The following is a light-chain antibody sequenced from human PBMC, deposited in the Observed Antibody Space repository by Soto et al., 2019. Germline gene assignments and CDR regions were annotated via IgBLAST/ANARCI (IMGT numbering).Light chain of an antibody. CDR1: SRYVGGYNY. Sequence: QSVLAEPASVSESPGQSVTISCTGTSRYVGGYNYVSCYQQHPGKAPKLMIYDVSNRPSGVSNRFSGSKSGNTASLTISGLQAEDEADYYCSSYTSSSTYVFGTGTKVTVL. CDR2: DVS. V-gene: IGLV2-14*01. CDR3: SSYTSSSTYV. J-gene: IGLJ1*01.